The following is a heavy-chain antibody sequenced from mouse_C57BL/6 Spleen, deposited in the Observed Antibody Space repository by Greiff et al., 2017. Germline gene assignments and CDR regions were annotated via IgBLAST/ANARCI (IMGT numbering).Heavy chain of an antibody. D-gene: IGHD1-1*01. CDR3: ARDCGSRGCFDV. CDR2: INPNYGTT. CDR1: GYSFTDYN. Sequence: VQLQQSGPELVKPGASVKISCKASGYSFTDYNMNWVKQSPGQGLEWIGVINPNYGTTSYNQKFKGKATLTVDQSSSTAYMQLNSLTSEDSAVYCGARDCGSRGCFDVWGTGTTVTVSS. V-gene: IGHV1-39*01. J-gene: IGHJ1*03.